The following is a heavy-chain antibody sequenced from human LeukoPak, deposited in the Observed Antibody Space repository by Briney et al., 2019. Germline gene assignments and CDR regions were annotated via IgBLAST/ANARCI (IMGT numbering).Heavy chain of an antibody. V-gene: IGHV3-48*01. J-gene: IGHJ4*02. CDR2: VTSSSSTI. Sequence: PGGSLRLSCAASGFTFSSYSMSWVRQAPGKGLEWVSYVTSSSSTIYYADSVKGRFTISRDNAKNSLYLQMNSLRAEDTAVYYCARGIAAAALTEGYWGQGTLVTVSS. CDR1: GFTFSSYS. CDR3: ARGIAAAALTEGY. D-gene: IGHD6-13*01.